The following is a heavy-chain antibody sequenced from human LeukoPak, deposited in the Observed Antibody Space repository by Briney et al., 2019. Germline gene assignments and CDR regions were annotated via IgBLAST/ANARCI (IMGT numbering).Heavy chain of an antibody. D-gene: IGHD1-26*01. Sequence: ASVNVSSKASGYTFTSFGTSWVRQAPGKGLEWMGWISAYNGNTNYAQKLQGRVTMTKDTSTSTAYMVLRSLRSDDTAVYYCTRRGLGHDALDIWGQARMVTVSS. CDR2: ISAYNGNT. CDR3: TRRGLGHDALDI. J-gene: IGHJ3*02. CDR1: GYTFTSFG. V-gene: IGHV1-18*01.